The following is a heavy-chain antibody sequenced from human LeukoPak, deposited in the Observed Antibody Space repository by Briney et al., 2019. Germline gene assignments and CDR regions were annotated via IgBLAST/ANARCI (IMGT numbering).Heavy chain of an antibody. CDR3: ARAVAGPPRD. D-gene: IGHD6-19*01. Sequence: SETLSLTCTVSGGSISSSSYYWGWIRQPPGKGLEWIGSIYYSGSTYYNPSFNSRVTISVDKSKNQFSLKVSSVTAADTAIYHCARAVAGPPRDWGQGTLVTVSS. CDR1: GGSISSSSYY. V-gene: IGHV4-39*07. CDR2: IYYSGST. J-gene: IGHJ4*02.